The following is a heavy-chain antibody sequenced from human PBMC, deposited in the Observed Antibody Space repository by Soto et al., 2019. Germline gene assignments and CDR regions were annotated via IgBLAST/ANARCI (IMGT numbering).Heavy chain of an antibody. D-gene: IGHD3-22*01. V-gene: IGHV4-31*03. CDR2: IYYSGST. Sequence: KPSETLSLTCTVSGGSISSGGYYWSWIRQHPGKGLEWIGYIYYSGSTYYNPSLKSRVTMSVDTSKNQFSLKLNSVAAADTAVYYCARANGYYDTSGYYYPFDYWGQGTPVTVSS. CDR3: ARANGYYDTSGYYYPFDY. J-gene: IGHJ4*02. CDR1: GGSISSGGYY.